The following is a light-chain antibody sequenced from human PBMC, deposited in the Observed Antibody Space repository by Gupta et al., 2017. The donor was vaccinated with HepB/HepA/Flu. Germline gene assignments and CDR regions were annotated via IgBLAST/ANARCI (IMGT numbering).Light chain of an antibody. J-gene: IGKJ1*01. CDR1: QSVSSN. V-gene: IGKV3-15*01. CDR3: QQCKNWPRA. Sequence: ELVMLRSHATLSASPGDRPPLSCGAMQSVSSNFAWYQLKPGQAPRLLIYGASTRATGIPARFSGSGSGTDFTLTISSLQSEDFGVYYCQQCKNWPRAFGQGTKVEIK. CDR2: GAS.